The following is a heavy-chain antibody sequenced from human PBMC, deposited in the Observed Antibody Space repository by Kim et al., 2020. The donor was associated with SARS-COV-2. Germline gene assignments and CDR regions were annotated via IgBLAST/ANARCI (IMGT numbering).Heavy chain of an antibody. Sequence: SETLSLTCAVSGGSISSSNWWSWVRQPPGKGLEWIGEIYHSGSTNYNPSLKSRVTISVDKSKNQFSLKLSSVTAADTAVYYCARGQGLRYYGMDVWGQGTTVTVSS. CDR2: IYHSGST. CDR3: ARGQGLRYYGMDV. D-gene: IGHD4-17*01. CDR1: GGSISSSNW. J-gene: IGHJ6*02. V-gene: IGHV4-4*02.